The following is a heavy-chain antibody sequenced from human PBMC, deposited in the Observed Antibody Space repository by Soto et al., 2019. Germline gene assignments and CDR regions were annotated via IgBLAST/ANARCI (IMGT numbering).Heavy chain of an antibody. J-gene: IGHJ6*01. CDR3: ARQGFGELHGFVEV. V-gene: IGHV4-59*08. CDR2: MGYNGFT. CDR1: GGPMNNYY. D-gene: IGHD3-10*01. Sequence: QVQLQESGPGLVKPSETLSLTCTISGGPMNNYYCSWFRQPRGQGLEWIGYMGYNGFTRYNPSLRGRGANPLDTAKKQFSLNVSTVTAADTALYYCARQGFGELHGFVEVRGQGITVTVSS.